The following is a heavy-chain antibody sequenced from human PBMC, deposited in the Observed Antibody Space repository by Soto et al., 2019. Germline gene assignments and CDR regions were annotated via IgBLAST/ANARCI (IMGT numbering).Heavy chain of an antibody. D-gene: IGHD3-10*01. J-gene: IGHJ4*02. CDR1: GFTVGNNY. CDR3: AKDGRGSGSHYNSFGY. V-gene: IGHV3-53*01. CDR2: IYSTGTT. Sequence: EVQLVESGGGLIQPVGSLKLSCAASGFTVGNNYMSWVRQAPGKGLEWVSLIYSTGTTKYADSVKGRFTVSRDNAKNTLYLQMNSLRAEDTAVYYCAKDGRGSGSHYNSFGYWGQGTLVTVSS.